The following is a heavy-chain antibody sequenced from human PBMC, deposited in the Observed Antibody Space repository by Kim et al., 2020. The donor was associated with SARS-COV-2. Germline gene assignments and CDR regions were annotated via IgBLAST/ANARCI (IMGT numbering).Heavy chain of an antibody. Sequence: SQTLSLTCAISGDSVSSNSYTWNWLRQSPSRGLEWLGRTYYRSKWYNDYALSVKSRITINPDTSKNQLSLQLNSVTPEDTAVYYCARISHGDHGSGSYWGQGTLVTVSS. CDR2: TYYRSKWYN. CDR1: GDSVSSNSYT. J-gene: IGHJ4*02. CDR3: ARISHGDHGSGSY. D-gene: IGHD3-10*01. V-gene: IGHV6-1*01.